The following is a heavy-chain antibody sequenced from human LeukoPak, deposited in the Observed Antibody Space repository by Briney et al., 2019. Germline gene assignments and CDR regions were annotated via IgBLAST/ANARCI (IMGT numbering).Heavy chain of an antibody. D-gene: IGHD3-3*01. V-gene: IGHV1-2*02. CDR2: INPNSGGT. CDR3: ARDRNMEYYDFWSGKDY. Sequence: ASVKVSCKASGYTFTGYYMHWVRQAPGQGLEWMGWINPNSGGTNYAQKFQGRVTMTRDTSISTAYMELSRLRSDDTAVYYCARDRNMEYYDFWSGKDYWGQGTLVTVSS. CDR1: GYTFTGYY. J-gene: IGHJ4*02.